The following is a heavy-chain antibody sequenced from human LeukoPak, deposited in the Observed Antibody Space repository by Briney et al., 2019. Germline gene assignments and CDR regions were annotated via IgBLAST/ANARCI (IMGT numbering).Heavy chain of an antibody. J-gene: IGHJ4*02. CDR1: GFTFSSYT. V-gene: IGHV3-23*01. D-gene: IGHD3-3*01. CDR2: ISYSGGNT. CDR3: AKDFVSGFKAFDL. Sequence: QTGGSLRLSCVASGFTFSSYTMSWVRQAPGKGLEWVSAISYSGGNTFFADSVKGRFTISRDNSRNTLYLQMNSLRADDTAVYYCAKDFVSGFKAFDLWGQGTLVTVSS.